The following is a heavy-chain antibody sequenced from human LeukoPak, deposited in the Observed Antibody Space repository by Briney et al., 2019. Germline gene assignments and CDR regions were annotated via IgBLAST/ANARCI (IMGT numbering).Heavy chain of an antibody. D-gene: IGHD1-1*01. CDR1: GFTFSSYG. Sequence: GRSLRLSCAASGFTFSSYGMHWVRQAPGKGLEWVGIIWYDGSGKYYAGSVKGRFTISRDNSKNTVYLQMNSLRGEDTAVYYCARDPQYNVYYFHYWGQGTLVTVSS. CDR3: ARDPQYNVYYFHY. V-gene: IGHV3-33*01. J-gene: IGHJ4*02. CDR2: IWYDGSGK.